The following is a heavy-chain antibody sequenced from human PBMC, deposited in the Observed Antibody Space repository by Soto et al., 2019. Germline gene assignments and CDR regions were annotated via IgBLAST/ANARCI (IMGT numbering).Heavy chain of an antibody. CDR2: IYYSGST. V-gene: IGHV4-61*01. J-gene: IGHJ4*02. CDR1: GGSVSSGSYY. CDR3: TLYYYDSSGYYSDY. D-gene: IGHD3-22*01. Sequence: TSETLSLTCTVSGGSVSSGSYYWSWIRQPPGKGLEWIGYIYYSGSTNYNPSLKSRVTISVDTSKNQFSLKLSSVTAADTAVYYCTLYYYDSSGYYSDYWGQGTLVTVSS.